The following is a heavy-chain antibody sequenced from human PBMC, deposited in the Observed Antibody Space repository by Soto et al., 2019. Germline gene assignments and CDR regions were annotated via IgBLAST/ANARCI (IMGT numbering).Heavy chain of an antibody. CDR3: ARSGFGTIGVDP. D-gene: IGHD2-21*01. Sequence: ASVKVSCKASGYTFTSYDINWVRQATGQGLEWMGWMNPNSGNTGYAQKFQGRVTMTRNTSISTAYMELSSLRSEDTAVYYCARSGFGTIGVDPWGQGTLVTVSS. CDR2: MNPNSGNT. J-gene: IGHJ5*02. CDR1: GYTFTSYD. V-gene: IGHV1-8*01.